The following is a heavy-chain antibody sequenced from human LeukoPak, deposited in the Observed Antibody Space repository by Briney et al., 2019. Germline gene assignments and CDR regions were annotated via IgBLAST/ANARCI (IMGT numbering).Heavy chain of an antibody. J-gene: IGHJ4*02. CDR3: ARESGYAVGDY. V-gene: IGHV3-53*01. CDR1: GFTFSSYW. CDR2: IYSGGNT. Sequence: GGSLRLSCAASGFTFSSYWMSWVRQAPGKGLEWVSVIYSGGNTYYADSVKGRFSISRDNSKNTLYLQMNSLRAEDTAVYYCARESGYAVGDYWGQGTLVTVSS. D-gene: IGHD5-12*01.